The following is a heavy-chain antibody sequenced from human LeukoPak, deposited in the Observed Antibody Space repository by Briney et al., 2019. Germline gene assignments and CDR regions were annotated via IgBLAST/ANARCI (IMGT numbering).Heavy chain of an antibody. Sequence: SETLSLTCTVSGGSISSYYWSWIRQPPGKGLEYIGYIYYNGNTNYNPSLKSRVTISVDTPKNQLSLKLSSVTAADTAVYYCARAAAGIVGAADYWGQGTLVTVSS. J-gene: IGHJ4*02. CDR2: IYYNGNT. V-gene: IGHV4-59*01. D-gene: IGHD1-26*01. CDR3: ARAAAGIVGAADY. CDR1: GGSISSYY.